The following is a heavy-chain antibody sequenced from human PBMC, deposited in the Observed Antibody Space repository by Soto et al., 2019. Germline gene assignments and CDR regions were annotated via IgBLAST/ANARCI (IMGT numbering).Heavy chain of an antibody. D-gene: IGHD5-18*01. CDR2: INHSGST. J-gene: IGHJ6*02. Sequence: QVQLQQWGAGLLKPSETLSLTCAVYGGSFSGYYWSWIRQPPGKGLEWIGEINHSGSTNYNPSLKRRVTISVDTSKNQFSLKLSSVTAADTAVYYCARVDTAMVTYGMDVWGQGTTVTVSS. V-gene: IGHV4-34*01. CDR1: GGSFSGYY. CDR3: ARVDTAMVTYGMDV.